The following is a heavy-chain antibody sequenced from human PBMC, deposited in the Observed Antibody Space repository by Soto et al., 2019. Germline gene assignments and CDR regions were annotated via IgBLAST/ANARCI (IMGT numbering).Heavy chain of an antibody. J-gene: IGHJ6*02. CDR1: GFTFSSYG. CDR2: ISYDGSNK. CDR3: AKVRLGGYDYYYYGMDV. Sequence: GGSLRLSCAASGFTFSSYGMHWVRQAPGKGLEWVAVISYDGSNKYYADSVKGRFTISRDNSKNTLYLQMNSLRAEDTAVYYCAKVRLGGYDYYYYGMDVWGQGTTVTVSS. D-gene: IGHD5-12*01. V-gene: IGHV3-30*18.